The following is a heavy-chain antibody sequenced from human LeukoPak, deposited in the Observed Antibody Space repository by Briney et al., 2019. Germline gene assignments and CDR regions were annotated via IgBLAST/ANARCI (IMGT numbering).Heavy chain of an antibody. D-gene: IGHD4-17*01. CDR2: FSDNGGTS. CDR1: GFTFSTYA. CDR3: AKVFVTSMSYLHH. Sequence: GGSLRLSCAASGFTFSTYAMSWVRQAPGKGLEWVSGFSDNGGTSYYADSVKGRLTISRDNSKNTLYLQMNSLRAEDTAVYYCAKVFVTSMSYLHHWGQGTLVTVSS. J-gene: IGHJ1*01. V-gene: IGHV3-23*01.